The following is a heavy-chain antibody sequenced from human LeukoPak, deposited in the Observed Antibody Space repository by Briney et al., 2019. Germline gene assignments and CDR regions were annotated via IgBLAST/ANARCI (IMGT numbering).Heavy chain of an antibody. D-gene: IGHD2-8*01. CDR2: INHSGST. CDR3: ASGTNGVWLIGY. CDR1: GGPFSGYY. J-gene: IGHJ4*02. V-gene: IGHV4-34*01. Sequence: SETLSLTCAVYGGPFSGYYWSWIRQPPGKGLEWIGEINHSGSTNYNPSLKSRVTISVDTSKNQFSLKLSSVTAADTAVYYCASGTNGVWLIGYWGQGTLVTVSS.